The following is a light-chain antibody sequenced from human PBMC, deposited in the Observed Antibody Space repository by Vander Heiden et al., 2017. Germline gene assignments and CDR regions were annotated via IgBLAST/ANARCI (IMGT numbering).Light chain of an antibody. J-gene: IGLJ3*02. CDR3: AAWDDSLNGWV. CDR1: SSNIVSNT. Sequence: QSVLPPPPSASGTPGQRVTISCSGSSSNIVSNTVNWYQQLPGTAPKLLIYSNNQRPSGVPDRFSGSKSGTSASLAISGLQSEDEADYYCAAWDDSLNGWVFGGGTKLTVL. V-gene: IGLV1-44*01. CDR2: SNN.